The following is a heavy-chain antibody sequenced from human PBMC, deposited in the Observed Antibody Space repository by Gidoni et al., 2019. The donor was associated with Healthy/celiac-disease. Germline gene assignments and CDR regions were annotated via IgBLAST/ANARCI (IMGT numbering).Heavy chain of an antibody. Sequence: EVQLVESGGGAVRPGGSLRLSCAASGFPFDDYGMSWVRQAPGKGLEWVYVINWNGGSTGYADSVKGRFTISRDNAKNSLYLQMNSLRAEDTALYYCARGKRYCSGGSCYSGDYWGQGTLVTVSS. CDR2: INWNGGST. D-gene: IGHD2-15*01. J-gene: IGHJ4*02. CDR1: GFPFDDYG. CDR3: ARGKRYCSGGSCYSGDY. V-gene: IGHV3-20*04.